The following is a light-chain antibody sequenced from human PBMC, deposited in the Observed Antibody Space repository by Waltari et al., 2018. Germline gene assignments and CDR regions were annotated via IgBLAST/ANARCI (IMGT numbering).Light chain of an antibody. CDR3: QHYYGWSRT. J-gene: IGKJ1*01. Sequence: EIVMTQSQATLSVSPGDRATISCRASQCVSNNLAWYQQISGQSPRLLLYGVSTRAVGVPERFSGSGSGTDFTLTITNLQSEDFAIYYCQHYYGWSRTFGQGTKV. CDR1: QCVSNN. V-gene: IGKV3-15*01. CDR2: GVS.